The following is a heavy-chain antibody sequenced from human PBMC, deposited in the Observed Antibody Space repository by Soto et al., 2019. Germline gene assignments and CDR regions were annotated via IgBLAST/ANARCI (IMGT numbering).Heavy chain of an antibody. V-gene: IGHV3-30*03. CDR2: ISYDGSNK. J-gene: IGHJ6*02. CDR3: ATLIPTVPREDGMDV. CDR1: GFTFSSYG. Sequence: QVQLVESGGGVVQPGRSLRLSCAASGFTFSSYGMHWVRQAPGKGLEWVAVISYDGSNKYYADSVKGRFTISRDNSKNTLYLQMNSLRAEDTAVYYCATLIPTVPREDGMDVWGQGTTVTVSS. D-gene: IGHD4-17*01.